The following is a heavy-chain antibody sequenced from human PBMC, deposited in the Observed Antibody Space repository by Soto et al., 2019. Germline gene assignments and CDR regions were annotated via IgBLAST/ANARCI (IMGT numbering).Heavy chain of an antibody. V-gene: IGHV3-23*01. J-gene: IGHJ6*02. CDR3: AKDRRYSGRNRVSDCQGMDV. Sequence: GGSLRLSCAASGFTFSSYAMSWVRQAPGKGLEWVSAISGSGGSTYYADSVKGRFTISRDNSKNTLYLQMNSLRAEDTAVYYCAKDRRYSGRNRVSDCQGMDVWGQGTTVTVSS. D-gene: IGHD1-26*01. CDR1: GFTFSSYA. CDR2: ISGSGGST.